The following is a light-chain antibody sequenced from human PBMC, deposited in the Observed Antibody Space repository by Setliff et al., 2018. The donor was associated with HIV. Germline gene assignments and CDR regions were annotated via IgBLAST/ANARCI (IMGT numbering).Light chain of an antibody. CDR1: RSDIGTYNY. J-gene: IGLJ2*01. Sequence: QSVLTQPRPVSGSPEQAVTISCTGTRSDIGTYNYVSWYQQHPGKAPKLMIYDVTNRHSGVSNRFSGSKSGKTASLAISGLQPDDEAHYYCSSYTSSGTIFGGGTKVTVL. V-gene: IGLV2-14*03. CDR2: DVT. CDR3: SSYTSSGTI.